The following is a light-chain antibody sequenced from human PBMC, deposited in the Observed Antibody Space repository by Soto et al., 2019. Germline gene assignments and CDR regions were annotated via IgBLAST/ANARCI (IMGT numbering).Light chain of an antibody. CDR3: TLYAGSNSVV. J-gene: IGLJ2*01. Sequence: QSVLTQPPSASGSPGQSVAISCTGTSSDIGAYKFVCWYQQHAGKAPKLIIYEASIRPSGVHGRFSGYKSGNTSFLTVCGLLADEGDYYYGTLYAGSNSVVFGGGTKLTVL. CDR2: EAS. V-gene: IGLV2-8*01. CDR1: SSDIGAYKF.